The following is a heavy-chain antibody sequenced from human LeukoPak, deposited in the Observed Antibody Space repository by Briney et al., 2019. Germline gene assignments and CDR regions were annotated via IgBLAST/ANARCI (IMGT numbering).Heavy chain of an antibody. J-gene: IGHJ6*02. Sequence: PSETLSLTCAVYGGSFSGYYWSWIRQPPGKGLEWIGEINHSGSTNYNPSLKSRVTISVDTSKNQFSLKLSSVTAADTAVYYCARGSGYCSGGSCHSVARYYYYGMDVWGQGTTVTVSS. CDR3: ARGSGYCSGGSCHSVARYYYYGMDV. CDR1: GGSFSGYY. CDR2: INHSGST. V-gene: IGHV4-34*01. D-gene: IGHD2-15*01.